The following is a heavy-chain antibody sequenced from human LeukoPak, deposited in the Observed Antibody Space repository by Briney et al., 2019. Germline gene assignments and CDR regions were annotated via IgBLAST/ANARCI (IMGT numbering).Heavy chain of an antibody. Sequence: SETLSLTCTVSGGSISSYYWSWIRQPPGKGLEWIGYIYYSGSTNYNPSLKSRVTISVDTSKNQFSLKLSSVTAADTAVYYCARVRHRLMDVWGKGTTVTVSS. CDR3: ARVRHRLMDV. V-gene: IGHV4-59*08. D-gene: IGHD6-19*01. J-gene: IGHJ6*04. CDR1: GGSISSYY. CDR2: IYYSGST.